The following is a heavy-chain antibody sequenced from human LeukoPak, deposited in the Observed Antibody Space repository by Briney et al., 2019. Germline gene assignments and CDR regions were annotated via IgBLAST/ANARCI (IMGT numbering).Heavy chain of an antibody. Sequence: SVKVSCMASGGTFSNYAISWVRQAPGQGLEWLGGTIPMFGSAKYAQKFQGRVTMTVDTSTDTSYMDLSSLKSDDTAVYFCAAGRAYSLFDYWGQGTLVTVSS. CDR3: AAGRAYSLFDY. J-gene: IGHJ4*02. V-gene: IGHV1-69*06. CDR1: GGTFSNYA. CDR2: TIPMFGSA. D-gene: IGHD5-18*01.